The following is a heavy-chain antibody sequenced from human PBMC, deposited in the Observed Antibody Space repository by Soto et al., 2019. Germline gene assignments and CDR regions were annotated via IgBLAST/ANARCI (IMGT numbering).Heavy chain of an antibody. V-gene: IGHV4-30-4*01. CDR1: GGSISSGDYY. D-gene: IGHD2-21*01. Sequence: KPSETLSLTCTVSGGSISSGDYYWSWIRQPPGKGLEWIGYIYYSGSTYYNPSLKSRVTISVDTSKNQFSLKLSSVTAADTAVYYCARDALWSYYYYGMDVWGQGTTVTVSS. CDR2: IYYSGST. J-gene: IGHJ6*02. CDR3: ARDALWSYYYYGMDV.